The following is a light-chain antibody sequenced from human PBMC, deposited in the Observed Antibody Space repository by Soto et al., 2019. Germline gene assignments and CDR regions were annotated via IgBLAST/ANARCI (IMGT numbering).Light chain of an antibody. CDR2: GAS. CDR3: QQYNNWPPIT. J-gene: IGKJ5*01. CDR1: QGVSSN. V-gene: IGKV3-15*01. Sequence: EIVMTQSPATLSVSPGERATLSCRASQGVSSNLAWYQQKPGQAPRLLIYGASTRATGIPARFSGSGSGTEFTLTISSLKSEDFAVYSCQQYNNWPPITFGQGTRLEIK.